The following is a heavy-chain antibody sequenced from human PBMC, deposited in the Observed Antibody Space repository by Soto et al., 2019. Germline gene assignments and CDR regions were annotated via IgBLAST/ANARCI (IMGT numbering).Heavy chain of an antibody. D-gene: IGHD1-26*01. Sequence: QVQLVESGGGVVQPGRSLRLSCAASGFTFSSYGMHWVRQAPGKGLEWVAVISYDGSNKYYSDSVRGRFTVSRDNSKNTQYKQTQSLRSNNTRVYDCAIGGWAYDMRYGMDLWGQGTTVTVSS. CDR1: GFTFSSYG. V-gene: IGHV3-30*03. CDR3: AIGGWAYDMRYGMDL. CDR2: ISYDGSNK. J-gene: IGHJ6*02.